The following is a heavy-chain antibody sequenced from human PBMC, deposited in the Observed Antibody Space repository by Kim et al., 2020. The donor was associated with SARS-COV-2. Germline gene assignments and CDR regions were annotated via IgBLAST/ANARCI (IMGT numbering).Heavy chain of an antibody. J-gene: IGHJ2*01. CDR2: TFFRSKWNN. V-gene: IGHV6-1*01. CDR3: ARGKPDDRGDAFDL. CDR1: GDGVSSNRAA. Sequence: SQTLSLTCAISGDGVSSNRAAWNWIRQSPSRGLEWLGRTFFRSKWNNDHALSVKSRVTINPDTSKNQFSLHLNSVTPDATAVYYCARGKPDDRGDAFDLW. D-gene: IGHD3-10*02.